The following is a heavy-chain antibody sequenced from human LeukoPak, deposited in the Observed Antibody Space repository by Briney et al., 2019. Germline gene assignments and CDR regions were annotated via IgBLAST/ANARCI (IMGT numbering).Heavy chain of an antibody. J-gene: IGHJ4*02. CDR3: ARQKILDDNYDSSGYYVDQ. V-gene: IGHV4-34*01. Sequence: MSSETLSLTCAVYGGSFSGYYWSWIRQPPGKGLEWIGEINHSGSTNYNPSLKSRVTISVDTSKNQFSLNLSSVTASDTAVYYCARQKILDDNYDSSGYYVDQWGQGSLVTVSS. D-gene: IGHD3-22*01. CDR2: INHSGST. CDR1: GGSFSGYY.